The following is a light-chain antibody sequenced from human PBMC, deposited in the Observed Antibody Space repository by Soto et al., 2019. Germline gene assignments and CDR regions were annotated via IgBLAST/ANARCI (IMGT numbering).Light chain of an antibody. J-gene: IGLJ3*02. CDR3: SSYTSSSTWV. CDR2: GNN. Sequence: QSVLTQPPSVSGAPGQRVTLSSTGSSSNIGAGFDVHWYQHLPGTAPKLLIHGNNNRPSGVPDRFSGSKSGTSASLAITGLQAEDEADYNCSSYTSSSTWVFGGGTKLTVL. CDR1: SSNIGAGFD. V-gene: IGLV1-40*01.